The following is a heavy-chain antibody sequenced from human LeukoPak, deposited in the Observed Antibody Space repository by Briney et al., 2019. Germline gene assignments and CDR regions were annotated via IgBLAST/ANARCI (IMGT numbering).Heavy chain of an antibody. CDR2: TYYRSKWYN. V-gene: IGHV6-1*01. D-gene: IGHD5-18*01. CDR3: VRGGQGDGHSADEGFDI. CDR1: GDSVFSNSS. J-gene: IGHJ3*02. Sequence: SQTLSLTFAISGDSVFSNSSWNWIRQSPSRGLEWLGRTYYRSKWYNDYGVSVKSRININPDTSKNHFSLQLSSVTPEDTAVYYCVRGGQGDGHSADEGFDIWGQGTMVIVS.